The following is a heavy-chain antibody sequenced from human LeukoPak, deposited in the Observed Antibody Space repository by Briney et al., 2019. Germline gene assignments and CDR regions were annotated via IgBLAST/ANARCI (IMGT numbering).Heavy chain of an antibody. CDR2: ISYDGSNK. J-gene: IGHJ6*04. CDR3: ARERLPDYYYYGMDV. D-gene: IGHD6-25*01. Sequence: PGGSLRLSCAASGFTFSSYAMHWVRQAPGKGLEWVAVISYDGSNKYYADSVKGRFTISRDKSKNTLYLQMNSLRAEDTAVYYCARERLPDYYYYGMDVWGKGTTVTVSS. CDR1: GFTFSSYA. V-gene: IGHV3-30*04.